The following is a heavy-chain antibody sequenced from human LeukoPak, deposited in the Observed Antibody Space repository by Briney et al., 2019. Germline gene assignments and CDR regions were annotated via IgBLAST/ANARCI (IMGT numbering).Heavy chain of an antibody. V-gene: IGHV4-4*07. CDR1: GYSISSGYY. Sequence: PSETLSLTCTVSGYSISSGYYWSWIRQPAGKGLEWIGRIYTSGSTNYNPSLKSRVTMSVDTSKNQFSLKLSSVTAADTAVYYCARDGVLRFLNMDVWGKGTTVTVSS. CDR3: ARDGVLRFLNMDV. CDR2: IYTSGST. D-gene: IGHD3-3*01. J-gene: IGHJ6*03.